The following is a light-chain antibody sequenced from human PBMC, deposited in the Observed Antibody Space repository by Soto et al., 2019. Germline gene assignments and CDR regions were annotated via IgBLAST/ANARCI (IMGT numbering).Light chain of an antibody. CDR2: GAS. J-gene: IGKJ3*01. Sequence: EIVMTQSPATLSVAPGERATLSCRASQSVCSHLAWYQQRPGQAPRLLIYGASYRATGIPARFSGSGSGTDFPLIISSLQSEDFAVYYCQQYDNWPPFTFGPGTKVDIK. CDR1: QSVCSH. CDR3: QQYDNWPPFT. V-gene: IGKV3-15*01.